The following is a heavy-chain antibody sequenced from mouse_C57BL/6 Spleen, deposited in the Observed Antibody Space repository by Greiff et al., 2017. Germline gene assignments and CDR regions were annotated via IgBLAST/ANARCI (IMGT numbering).Heavy chain of an antibody. Sequence: QVQLKESGAELVKPGASVKLSCKASGYTFTEYTIHWVKQRSGQGLEWIGWFYPGSGSIKYNEKFKDKATLTADKSSSTVYMELSRLTSEDSAVYFCARHESTVVASDWYFDVWGTGTTVTVSS. CDR1: GYTFTEYT. CDR2: FYPGSGSI. CDR3: ARHESTVVASDWYFDV. V-gene: IGHV1-62-2*01. J-gene: IGHJ1*03. D-gene: IGHD1-1*01.